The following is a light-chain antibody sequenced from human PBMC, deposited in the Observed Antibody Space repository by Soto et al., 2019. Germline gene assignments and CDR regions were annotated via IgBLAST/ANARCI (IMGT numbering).Light chain of an antibody. CDR1: SSNIGSNT. CDR3: AAWDDSLNGVV. V-gene: IGLV1-44*01. CDR2: SNN. Sequence: QSVLTQPPSASGTPGQRVTISCSGSSSNIGSNTVNWYQQLPGTAPKLLISSNNHRPSGVPDRFSGSKSGTSASLAIGGLQSEDEADYYCAAWDDSLNGVVFGGGTKLTVL. J-gene: IGLJ2*01.